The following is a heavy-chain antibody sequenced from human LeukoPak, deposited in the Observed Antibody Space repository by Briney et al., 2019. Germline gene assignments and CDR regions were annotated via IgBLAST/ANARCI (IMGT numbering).Heavy chain of an antibody. Sequence: PGGSPRLSCAVSGFTFSSYSMNWVRQAPGKGLEWVSSISSSGSYMYYADSVKGRFTISRDNAKNSLHLQMNSLRAEDTAVYYCARGSCGDAFDIWGQGTMVTVSS. D-gene: IGHD2-21*01. CDR3: ARGSCGDAFDI. J-gene: IGHJ3*02. CDR1: GFTFSSYS. CDR2: ISSSGSYM. V-gene: IGHV3-21*01.